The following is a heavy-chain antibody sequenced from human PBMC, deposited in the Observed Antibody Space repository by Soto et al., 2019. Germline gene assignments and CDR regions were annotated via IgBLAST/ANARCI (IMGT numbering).Heavy chain of an antibody. CDR2: INSDGSST. V-gene: IGHV3-74*01. D-gene: IGHD3-3*01. J-gene: IGHJ5*02. CDR1: GFTFSSYW. Sequence: GGSLRLSCAASGFTFSSYWMHWVGQSPGKGLVWVSRINSDGSSTSYADSVKGRFTISRDNAKNTLYLQMNSLRAEDTAVYYCARDFDFWSGSNWFDPWGQGTLVTVSS. CDR3: ARDFDFWSGSNWFDP.